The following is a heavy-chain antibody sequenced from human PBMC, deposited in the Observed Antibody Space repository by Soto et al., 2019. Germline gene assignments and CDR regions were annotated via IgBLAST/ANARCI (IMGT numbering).Heavy chain of an antibody. V-gene: IGHV3-72*01. CDR3: ASEGAVPGPDFEY. CDR1: GFSFSDHY. CDR2: TRNKGNSYTT. Sequence: VPLVESGGGLVQPGGSLRLSCVVSGFSFSDHYMNWVRHAPGKWLQWVGRTRNKGNSYTTEYAASAKDRFTISRDDSKNSLYLQKSSLKTENTAVYYCASEGAVPGPDFEYWCQGTLVTVSS. J-gene: IGHJ4*02. D-gene: IGHD6-19*01.